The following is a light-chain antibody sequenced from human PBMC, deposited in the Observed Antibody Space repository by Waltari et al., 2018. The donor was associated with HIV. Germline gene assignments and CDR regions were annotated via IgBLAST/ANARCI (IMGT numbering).Light chain of an antibody. J-gene: IGKJ2*01. CDR3: QQYENWPYT. V-gene: IGKV3-15*01. CDR2: GAS. Sequence: EMVMTQSPATLSVSPGERATLSCRASQSVGNKLAWYQQKPGQAPRLLIYGASSRATGVSARFSGSGSGTEFTLTVSSLESEDFAVYYCQQYENWPYTFGQGTKLEIK. CDR1: QSVGNK.